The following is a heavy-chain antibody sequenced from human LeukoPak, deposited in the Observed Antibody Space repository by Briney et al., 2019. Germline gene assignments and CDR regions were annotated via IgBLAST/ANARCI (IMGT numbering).Heavy chain of an antibody. Sequence: SETLSFTCTVSGGSISSYYWSWIRQPPGKGLEWIGYIYYSESTNYNPSLKSRVTISVDTSKNQFSLKLSSVTAADTAVYYCARTYCSSTSCGFDYWGQGTLVTVSS. J-gene: IGHJ4*02. D-gene: IGHD2-2*01. CDR1: GGSISSYY. CDR3: ARTYCSSTSCGFDY. CDR2: IYYSEST. V-gene: IGHV4-59*01.